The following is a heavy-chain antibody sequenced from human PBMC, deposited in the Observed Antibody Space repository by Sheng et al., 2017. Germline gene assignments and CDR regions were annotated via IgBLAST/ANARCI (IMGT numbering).Heavy chain of an antibody. D-gene: IGHD3-22*01. J-gene: IGHJ4*02. CDR3: AKGFYSGYSSHFDN. CDR1: GFTFSSYA. Sequence: EVQLLESGGGLVQPGGSLRLSCAASGFTFSSYAMSWVRQAPGKGLEWVSFISGSGDRSYFADSVKGRFTISRDNSKNTLYLQMSSLRAEDTALYYCAKGFYSGYSSHFDNWGQGTLVTVSS. V-gene: IGHV3-23*01. CDR2: ISGSGDRS.